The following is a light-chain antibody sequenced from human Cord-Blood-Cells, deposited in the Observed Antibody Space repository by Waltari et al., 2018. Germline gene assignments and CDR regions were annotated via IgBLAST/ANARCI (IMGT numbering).Light chain of an antibody. Sequence: EIVMTQSPATLSVTQGARATVSCRASQSVSSNLAWYQQKPGQAPRLLIYGASTRATGIPARFSGSGSGTEFTLTISSLQSEDFAVYYCQQYNNWPLTFGGGTKVEIK. CDR3: QQYNNWPLT. J-gene: IGKJ4*01. CDR1: QSVSSN. CDR2: GAS. V-gene: IGKV3-15*01.